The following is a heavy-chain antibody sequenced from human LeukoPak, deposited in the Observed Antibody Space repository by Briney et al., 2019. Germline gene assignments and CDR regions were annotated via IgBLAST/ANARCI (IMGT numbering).Heavy chain of an antibody. Sequence: SETLSLTCSVSGGSISSYYWGWIRQSPGKGLEWIGYIYYSGSTKYNPSLKSQVTISVDTSKNQFSLKVDSVTAADTAVYYCARHAATHFYFDCWGQETLVTVSS. CDR3: ARHAATHFYFDC. V-gene: IGHV4-59*08. D-gene: IGHD1-1*01. CDR2: IYYSGST. J-gene: IGHJ4*02. CDR1: GGSISSYY.